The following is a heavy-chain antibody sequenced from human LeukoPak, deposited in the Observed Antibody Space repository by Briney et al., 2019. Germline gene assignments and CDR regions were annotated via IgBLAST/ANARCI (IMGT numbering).Heavy chain of an antibody. V-gene: IGHV4-38-2*02. D-gene: IGHD2-2*01. Sequence: SETLSLTCTVSGYSISSGYYWGWIRQPPGKGLEWIGSIYHSGSTYYNPSLKGRVTISVDTSKNQFSLKLSSVTAADTAVYYCARSDRLVPAALEYYFDYWGQGTLVTVSS. CDR2: IYHSGST. CDR3: ARSDRLVPAALEYYFDY. CDR1: GYSISSGYY. J-gene: IGHJ4*02.